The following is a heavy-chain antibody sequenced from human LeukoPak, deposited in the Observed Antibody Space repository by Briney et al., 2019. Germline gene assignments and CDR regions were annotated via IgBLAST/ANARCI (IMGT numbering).Heavy chain of an antibody. V-gene: IGHV4-34*01. CDR3: ARGPRLDY. CDR1: GGSFSGYY. CDR2: INHSGST. Sequence: SETLSLTCAVYGGSFSGYYWSWIRQPPGKGLEWIGEINHSGSTNYNPSLKSRVTISVDTSKNQFSLKLSSVTAADTAVYYCARGPRLDYWGQGTLVTVSS. J-gene: IGHJ4*02.